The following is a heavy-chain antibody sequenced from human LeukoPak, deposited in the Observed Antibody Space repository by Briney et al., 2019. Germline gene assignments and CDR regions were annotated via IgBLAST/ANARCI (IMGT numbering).Heavy chain of an antibody. CDR1: GFTVSSSY. V-gene: IGHV3-66*01. J-gene: IGHJ4*02. CDR2: YSGGTT. Sequence: PGGSLRLSCAASGFTVSSSYMTWVRQAPGKGLEWVSVYSGGTTYYADSVKGRFTISRDNSKNTLYLQMNSLRAEDTAVYYCARGVAAADTTLDYWGQGTLVTVSS. CDR3: ARGVAAADTTLDY. D-gene: IGHD6-13*01.